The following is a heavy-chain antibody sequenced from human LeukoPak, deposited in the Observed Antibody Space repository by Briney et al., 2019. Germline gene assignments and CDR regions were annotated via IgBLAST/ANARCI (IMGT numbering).Heavy chain of an antibody. J-gene: IGHJ6*02. CDR2: ISYDGSNK. CDR3: AKVEYYDFWSGYYCLFHYYYGMDV. D-gene: IGHD3-3*01. Sequence: GGSLRLSCAASGFTFSSYGMHWVRQAPGKGLEWVAVISYDGSNKYYADSVKGRFTISRDNSKNTLYLQMNSLRAEDTAVYYCAKVEYYDFWSGYYCLFHYYYGMDVWGQGTTVTVSS. V-gene: IGHV3-30*18. CDR1: GFTFSSYG.